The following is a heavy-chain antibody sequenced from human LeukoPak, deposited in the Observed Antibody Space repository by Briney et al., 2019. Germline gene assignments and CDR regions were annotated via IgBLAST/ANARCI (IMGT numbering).Heavy chain of an antibody. D-gene: IGHD6-13*01. CDR2: TYYRSKWYN. CDR3: PRARTHSWYLGAFDT. CDR1: GDTVSSNSAA. Sequence: SQTLSVTCAISGDTVSSNSAAWNWIRQSPSRGLEWLGRTYYRSKWYNDYAVSVKSRITINPDPPKTQLSLHLTSVTPEDTAVYSCPRARTHSWYLGAFDTWGQGKIVTASP. V-gene: IGHV6-1*01. J-gene: IGHJ3*02.